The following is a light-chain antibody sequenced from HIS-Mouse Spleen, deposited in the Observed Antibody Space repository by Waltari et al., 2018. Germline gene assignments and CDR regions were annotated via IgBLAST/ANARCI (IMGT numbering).Light chain of an antibody. J-gene: IGKJ3*01. CDR1: QDISHY. V-gene: IGKV1-33*01. CDR3: QQYDNLPLT. Sequence: DIQMTQSPSSLSASLGDRVTITCQASQDISHYLNWYQQKPGKAPKLLIYDASNLETGVPSRFSGSGSGTDFTFTISSLQPEDIATYYCQQYDNLPLTFGPGTKVDIK. CDR2: DAS.